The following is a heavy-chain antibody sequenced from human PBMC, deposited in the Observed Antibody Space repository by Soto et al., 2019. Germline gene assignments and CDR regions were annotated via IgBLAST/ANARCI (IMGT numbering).Heavy chain of an antibody. CDR1: GGSRNSYY. J-gene: IGHJ3*02. CDR2: IYYSGDT. CDR3: ARDRNKLWKNDAFDI. Sequence: QVQLHESGPGLVKPSETLSLTCSVSGGSRNSYYWSWIRQSPGKALEWLCYIYYSGDTKYNPYLQSRISISVDTTKNHFSLRLTSVTAADTAVYYCARDRNKLWKNDAFDIWGQGTMVTVSS. D-gene: IGHD3-3*01. V-gene: IGHV4-59*01.